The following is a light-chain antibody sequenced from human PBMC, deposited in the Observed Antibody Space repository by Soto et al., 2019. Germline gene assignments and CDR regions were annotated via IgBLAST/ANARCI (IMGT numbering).Light chain of an antibody. J-gene: IGKJ4*01. CDR1: ETVSSNY. Sequence: EIVLTQSPGTLSLSPGERATLSCRANETVSSNYLAWYQQKPGQAPRLLIYGASNRATGIPDRFSGSASGTDFTLTISRLEPEDFAVYYCQQYTSIPPLTFGGGTKVELK. V-gene: IGKV3-20*01. CDR3: QQYTSIPPLT. CDR2: GAS.